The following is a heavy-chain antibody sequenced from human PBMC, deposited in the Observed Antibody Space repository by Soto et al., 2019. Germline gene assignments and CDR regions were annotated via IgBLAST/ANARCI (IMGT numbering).Heavy chain of an antibody. CDR1: GGSFSGYY. CDR2: INHSGST. Sequence: KPSETLSLTCAVYGGSFSGYYWSWIRQPPGKGLEWIGEINHSGSTNYNPSLKSRVTISVDTSKNQFSLKLSSVTAADTAVYYCARASWLIAVAVDYWGQGTLVTVSS. CDR3: ARASWLIAVAVDY. V-gene: IGHV4-34*01. J-gene: IGHJ4*02. D-gene: IGHD6-19*01.